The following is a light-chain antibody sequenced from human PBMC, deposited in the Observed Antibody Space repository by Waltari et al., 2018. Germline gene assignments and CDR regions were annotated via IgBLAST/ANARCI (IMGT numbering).Light chain of an antibody. CDR2: GAS. V-gene: IGKV3-15*01. CDR1: QSVSTN. Sequence: DIVMTQSPATLSVSPGERATLSCRASQSVSTNLAWYQQKPGQPPRLLISGASTRATDIPARFSGSGSGTEFTLTISSLQSEDFAVYYCQQYNNWLSLTFGGGTKVEIK. J-gene: IGKJ4*01. CDR3: QQYNNWLSLT.